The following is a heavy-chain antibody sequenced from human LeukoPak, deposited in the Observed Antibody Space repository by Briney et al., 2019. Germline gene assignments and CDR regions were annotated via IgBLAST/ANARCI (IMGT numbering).Heavy chain of an antibody. CDR3: AKTVSSMIVAFDI. CDR1: GFIFSSYG. D-gene: IGHD3-22*01. CDR2: ISGSGGST. V-gene: IGHV3-23*01. J-gene: IGHJ3*02. Sequence: GGSLRLSCAASGFIFSSYGMHWVRQAPGKGLEWVSAISGSGGSTYYADSVKGRFTISRDNSKNTLYLQMNSLRAEDTAVYYCAKTVSSMIVAFDIWGQGTMVTVSS.